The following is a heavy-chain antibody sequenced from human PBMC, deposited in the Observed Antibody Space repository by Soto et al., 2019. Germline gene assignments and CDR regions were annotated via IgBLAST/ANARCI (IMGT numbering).Heavy chain of an antibody. CDR2: IYYSGST. CDR3: ARDLHDAETLYSSGWYENAFDI. D-gene: IGHD6-19*01. V-gene: IGHV4-59*01. Sequence: KSSETLSLTCSVSGASISSYYWSWIRQPPGKGLEWIGYIYYSGSTNYNPSLKSRVTISVDTSKNQFSLKLSSVTAADTAVYYCARDLHDAETLYSSGWYENAFDIWGQGTMVTVSS. J-gene: IGHJ3*02. CDR1: GASISSYY.